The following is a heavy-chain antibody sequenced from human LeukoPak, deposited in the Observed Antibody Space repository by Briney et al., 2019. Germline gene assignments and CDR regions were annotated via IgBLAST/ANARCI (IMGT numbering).Heavy chain of an antibody. CDR1: GYTFTSYA. CDR3: ARDQSSSWSSYYYMDV. V-gene: IGHV7-4-1*02. CDR2: INTNTGNP. D-gene: IGHD6-6*01. J-gene: IGHJ6*03. Sequence: ASVKVSCKASGYTFTSYAMYWVRQAPGHGLEWMGWINTNTGNPTYAQGFTGRFVFSLDTSVSTAYLQISSLKAEDTAVYYCARDQSSSWSSYYYMDVWGKGTTVTVSS.